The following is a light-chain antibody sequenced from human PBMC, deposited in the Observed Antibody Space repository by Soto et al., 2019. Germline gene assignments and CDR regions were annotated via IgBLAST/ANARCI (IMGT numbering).Light chain of an antibody. CDR3: CSYASSNPYV. Sequence: QSALTQPRSVSGSTGQSVPISCTGTSGDVGGYTSVSWYQHHPGKAPKLMIYDVTNRPSGVADRFSGSKSGNTASLTISGLQAEDEADYYCCSYASSNPYVFGSGTKLTVL. CDR1: SGDVGGYTS. J-gene: IGLJ1*01. V-gene: IGLV2-11*01. CDR2: DVT.